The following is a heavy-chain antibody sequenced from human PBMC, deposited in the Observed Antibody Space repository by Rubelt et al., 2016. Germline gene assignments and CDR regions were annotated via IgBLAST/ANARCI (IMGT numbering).Heavy chain of an antibody. CDR1: GFTVSSNY. J-gene: IGHJ4*02. CDR2: IYTGGDT. D-gene: IGHD6-13*01. Sequence: EVQLVESGGGLIQPGGSLRLSCAASGFTVSSNYMNWVRQAPGKGLEWVSVIYTGGDTYYADSVKGRFTISRDNAKNTLYLQMNSLRAEDTAVYYCAQLATGGYWGQGTLVTVSS. CDR3: AQLATGGY. V-gene: IGHV3-53*01.